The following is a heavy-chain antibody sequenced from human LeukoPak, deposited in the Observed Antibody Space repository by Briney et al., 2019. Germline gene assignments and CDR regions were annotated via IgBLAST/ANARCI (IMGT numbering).Heavy chain of an antibody. CDR3: ARAITMVRGVDEYYFDY. Sequence: ASVKVSCKASGGTFSSYAISWVRQAPGQGLEWMGGIIPIFGTANYAQKFQGRVTITADESTSTAYMELSSLRSEDTAVYYCARAITMVRGVDEYYFDYWGQGTLVTVSS. CDR1: GGTFSSYA. CDR2: IIPIFGTA. J-gene: IGHJ4*02. D-gene: IGHD3-10*01. V-gene: IGHV1-69*13.